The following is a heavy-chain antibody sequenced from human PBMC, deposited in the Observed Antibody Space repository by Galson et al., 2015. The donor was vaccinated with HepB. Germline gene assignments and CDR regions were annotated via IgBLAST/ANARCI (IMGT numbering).Heavy chain of an antibody. CDR3: ARVASGPFNWFDP. CDR2: ISSGSTTT. Sequence: LRLSCAASGFTLSSYSMSWVRQAPGRGLAWVSYISSGSTTTYYADSVKGRFTISRDNAKNSLYLQMNSLRAEDTAVYYCARVASGPFNWFDPWGQGTLVTVSS. J-gene: IGHJ5*02. V-gene: IGHV3-48*04. D-gene: IGHD6-25*01. CDR1: GFTLSSYS.